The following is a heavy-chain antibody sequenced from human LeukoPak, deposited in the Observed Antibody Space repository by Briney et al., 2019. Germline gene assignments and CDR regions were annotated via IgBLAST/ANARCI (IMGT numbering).Heavy chain of an antibody. CDR2: IYHSGST. D-gene: IGHD2-2*01. CDR3: ARQIVVVPAAIVAYGAFDI. CDR1: GGSISSGGYY. V-gene: IGHV4-30-2*03. Sequence: SQTLSLTCTVSGGSISSGGYYWSWIRQPPGKGLEWIGYIYHSGSTYYNPSLKSRVTISVDTSKNQFSLKLSSVTAADTAVYYCARQIVVVPAAIVAYGAFDIWGQGTMVTVSS. J-gene: IGHJ3*02.